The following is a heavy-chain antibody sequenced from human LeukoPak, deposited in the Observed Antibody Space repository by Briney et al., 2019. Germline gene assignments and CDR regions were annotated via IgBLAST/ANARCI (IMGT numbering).Heavy chain of an antibody. Sequence: PGGSLRLSCVVSGFTFSRYSMNWVRQAPGKGLEWVSTTSSSGTYIYYADSVKGRFTISRDNSKNTLYLQMNSLRAEDTAVYYCAKLFYTIVGAFDIWGQGTMVTVSS. CDR2: TSSSGTYI. J-gene: IGHJ3*02. D-gene: IGHD1-26*01. CDR3: AKLFYTIVGAFDI. CDR1: GFTFSRYS. V-gene: IGHV3-21*01.